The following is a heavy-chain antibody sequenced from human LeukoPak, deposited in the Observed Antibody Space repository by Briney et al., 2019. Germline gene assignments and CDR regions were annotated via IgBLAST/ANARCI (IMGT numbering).Heavy chain of an antibody. CDR2: IYYSGST. D-gene: IGHD2/OR15-2a*01. Sequence: PSETLSLTCTVSGGPISSSSYYWGWIRQPPGKGLEWIGSIYYSGSTYYNPSLKSRVTISVDTSKNQFSLKLSSVTAADTAVYFCASPRDNSRVFFDYGGQGTLVTVSS. CDR3: ASPRDNSRVFFDY. V-gene: IGHV4-39*01. J-gene: IGHJ4*02. CDR1: GGPISSSSYY.